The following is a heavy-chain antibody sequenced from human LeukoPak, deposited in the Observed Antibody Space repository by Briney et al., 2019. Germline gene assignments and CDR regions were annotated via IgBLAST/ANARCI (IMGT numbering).Heavy chain of an antibody. D-gene: IGHD3-10*01. CDR1: GGSFSGYY. J-gene: IGHJ6*03. CDR2: INHSGSA. V-gene: IGHV4-34*01. Sequence: SETLSLTCAVYGGSFSGYYWSWIRQPPGKGLEWIGEINHSGSANYNPSLKSRVTISVDTSKNQFPLKLSSVTAADTAVYYCARAGYYGSGSSYYYMDVWGKGTTVTVSS. CDR3: ARAGYYGSGSSYYYMDV.